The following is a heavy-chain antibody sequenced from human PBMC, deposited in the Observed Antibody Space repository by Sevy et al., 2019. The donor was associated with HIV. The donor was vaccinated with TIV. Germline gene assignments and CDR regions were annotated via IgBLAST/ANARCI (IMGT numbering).Heavy chain of an antibody. CDR3: ARGAGDDYICGSYRSVSYY. V-gene: IGHV3-21*01. Sequence: GGSLRLSCAASGFTFSSYSMNWVRQAPGKGLEWVSSISSSSSYIYYADSVKGRFTISRDNAKNSLYLQMNSLRAEDTAVYYCARGAGDDYICGSYRSVSYYWGQGTLVTVSS. J-gene: IGHJ4*02. CDR2: ISSSSSYI. D-gene: IGHD3-16*02. CDR1: GFTFSSYS.